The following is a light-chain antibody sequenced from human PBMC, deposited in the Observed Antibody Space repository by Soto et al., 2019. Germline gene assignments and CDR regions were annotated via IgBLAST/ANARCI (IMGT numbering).Light chain of an antibody. Sequence: TQSPYLLSSSTGDSVTITCRASQTINKYLNWYQQKPGRAPKLLINAASNLATGVPPRFSGSGSGTDFTLTISSLQPEDFAVYFCQQSFNTPLTFGGGTKVDIK. J-gene: IGKJ4*01. CDR3: QQSFNTPLT. CDR2: AAS. V-gene: IGKV1-39*01. CDR1: QTINKY.